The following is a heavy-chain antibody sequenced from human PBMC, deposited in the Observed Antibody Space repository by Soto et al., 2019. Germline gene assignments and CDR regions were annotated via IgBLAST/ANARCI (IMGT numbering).Heavy chain of an antibody. V-gene: IGHV3-48*02. CDR3: ARDLTYGDYVGAFDI. J-gene: IGHJ3*02. Sequence: GGSLRLSCAASGFTFSSYSMNWVRQAPGKGLEWVSYISSSSSTIYYADSVKGRFTISRDNAKNSLYLQMNSLRDEDTAMYYCARDLTYGDYVGAFDIWGQGTMVTVSS. D-gene: IGHD4-17*01. CDR2: ISSSSSTI. CDR1: GFTFSSYS.